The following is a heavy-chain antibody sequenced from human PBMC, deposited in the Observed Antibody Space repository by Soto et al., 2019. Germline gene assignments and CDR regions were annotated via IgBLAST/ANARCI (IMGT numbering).Heavy chain of an antibody. J-gene: IGHJ3*02. CDR2: VSYDGTIQ. Sequence: GGSLRLSCGVYGFSFNFYTMHWVRQTPGMGLQWVAAVSYDGTIQYYADSVRGRFTISRDNSKNTLSLQMNSLTAEDTAVYYCAKDMGCLHGYAFYIWGQGTMVTVSS. CDR1: GFSFNFYT. CDR3: AKDMGCLHGYAFYI. D-gene: IGHD3-10*01. V-gene: IGHV3-30-3*01.